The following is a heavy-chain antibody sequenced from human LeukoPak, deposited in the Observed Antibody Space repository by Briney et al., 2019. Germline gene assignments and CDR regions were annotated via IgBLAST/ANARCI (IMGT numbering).Heavy chain of an antibody. CDR1: GGSISSYY. D-gene: IGHD2-15*01. CDR2: IYTSGST. Sequence: PSETLSLTCTVSGGSISSYYWGWIRQPAGKGLEWIGRIYTSGSTNYNPSLKSRVTMSVDTSKNQFSLKLSSVTAADTAVYYCARGGRRGIVVVVAATPPDYWGQGTLVTVSS. V-gene: IGHV4-4*07. CDR3: ARGGRRGIVVVVAATPPDY. J-gene: IGHJ4*02.